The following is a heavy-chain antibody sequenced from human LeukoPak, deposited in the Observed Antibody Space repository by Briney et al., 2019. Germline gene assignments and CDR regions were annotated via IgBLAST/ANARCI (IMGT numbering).Heavy chain of an antibody. CDR1: GFTFSDYY. V-gene: IGHV3-11*01. J-gene: IGHJ4*02. CDR2: ISGTGYTI. CDR3: ARPAATGTNNGPEKY. D-gene: IGHD1-26*01. Sequence: GGSLRLSRAASGFTFSDYYMTWIRQAPGKGLEWISFISGTGYTIYFTDSVRGRFTISRDNAKNSLYLQMNSLRAEDTAVYYCARPAATGTNNGPEKYWGQGTLVTVSS.